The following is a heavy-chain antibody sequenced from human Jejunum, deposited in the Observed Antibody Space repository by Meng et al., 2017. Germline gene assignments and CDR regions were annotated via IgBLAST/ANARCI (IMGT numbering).Heavy chain of an antibody. D-gene: IGHD2-2*01. CDR1: GFTFDNYG. CDR3: TREHTTSFFSDY. V-gene: IGHV3-20*04. J-gene: IGHJ4*02. CDR2: LNWNGDST. Sequence: VQVVECGVGGVRPGGSLRLSCAASGFTFDNYGMTWVRQVPGKGLEWVSALNWNGDSTGYADSVKGRFTISRDNAKNSLYLQMNSLRAEDTALYYCTREHTTSFFSDYWGQGTLVTVSS.